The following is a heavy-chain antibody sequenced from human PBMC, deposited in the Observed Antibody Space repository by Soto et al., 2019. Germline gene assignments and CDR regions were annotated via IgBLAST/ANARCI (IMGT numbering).Heavy chain of an antibody. D-gene: IGHD3-9*01. Sequence: GSLRLSCAASGFTFSSYWMHWVRQAPGKGLVWVSRINSDGSSTSYADSVKGRFTISRDNAKNTLYLQMNSLRAEDTAVYYCASQHYDILTGYQPYYFDYWGQGTLVTVSS. CDR2: INSDGSST. CDR3: ASQHYDILTGYQPYYFDY. J-gene: IGHJ4*02. CDR1: GFTFSSYW. V-gene: IGHV3-74*01.